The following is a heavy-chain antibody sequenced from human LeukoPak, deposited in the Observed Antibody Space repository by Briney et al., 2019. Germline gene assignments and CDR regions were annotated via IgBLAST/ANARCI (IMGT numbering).Heavy chain of an antibody. Sequence: PGGSLRLSCAASGFTFDDYAMHWVRQAPGKGLEWVSGISWNSGSIGYADSVKGRFTISRDNAKNSLYLQMNSLRAEDTALYYCAKDMGGGNPKTHHLAYWGQGTLVTVSS. V-gene: IGHV3-9*01. CDR3: AKDMGGGNPKTHHLAY. D-gene: IGHD4-23*01. CDR1: GFTFDDYA. J-gene: IGHJ4*02. CDR2: ISWNSGSI.